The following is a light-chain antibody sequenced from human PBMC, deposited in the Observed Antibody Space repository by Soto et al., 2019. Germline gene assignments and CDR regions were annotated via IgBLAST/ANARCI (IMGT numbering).Light chain of an antibody. Sequence: QPVLTQPPSASGTPGQRVTISCSGSSSNIGSNYVYWYHQLPGTAPKLVIYRNNQRPSGVPDRISGSKSGTSASLAISRLRSEDEADYYCAAWDDRLSGLVFGRGTKLTVL. CDR3: AAWDDRLSGLV. J-gene: IGLJ2*01. CDR1: SSNIGSNY. V-gene: IGLV1-47*01. CDR2: RNN.